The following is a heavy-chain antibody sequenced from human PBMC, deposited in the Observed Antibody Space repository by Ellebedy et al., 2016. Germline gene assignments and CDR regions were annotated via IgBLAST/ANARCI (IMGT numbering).Heavy chain of an antibody. J-gene: IGHJ3*02. V-gene: IGHV3-33*08. CDR1: GFTFSSYG. CDR2: IWYDGSNK. D-gene: IGHD6-13*01. Sequence: GESLKISCAASGFTFSSYGMHWVRQAPGMGLEWVAVIWYDGSNKYYADSVKGRLTISRDNSNNTLYLQMNSLRAEDTAVYYCARDRGARYSSSWYVLDAFDIWGQGTMVTVSS. CDR3: ARDRGARYSSSWYVLDAFDI.